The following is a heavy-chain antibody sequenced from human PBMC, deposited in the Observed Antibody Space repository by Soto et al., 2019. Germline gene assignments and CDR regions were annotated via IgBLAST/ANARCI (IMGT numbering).Heavy chain of an antibody. Sequence: SETLSLTCTVSGGSVSSGSYYWSWIRQPPGKGLEWIGYIYYSGSTNYNPSLKSRVTISVDTSKNQFSLKLSSVTAADTAVYYCARDRIAAAGTYYYYYGMDVWGQGTTVTVSS. CDR3: ARDRIAAAGTYYYYYGMDV. D-gene: IGHD6-13*01. J-gene: IGHJ6*02. CDR2: IYYSGST. CDR1: GGSVSSGSYY. V-gene: IGHV4-61*01.